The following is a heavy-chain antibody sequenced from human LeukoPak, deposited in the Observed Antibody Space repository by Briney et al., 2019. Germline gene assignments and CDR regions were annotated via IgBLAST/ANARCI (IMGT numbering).Heavy chain of an antibody. CDR1: GFTFSSYA. J-gene: IGHJ4*02. Sequence: GGSLRLSCAASGFTFSSYAMSWVRQAPGKGLEWVSAISGSGGSTYYADSVKGRFTISRDNSKNTLYLQMNSLRAEGTAVYYCAKDHRRDTAMAIDYWGQGALVTVSS. V-gene: IGHV3-23*01. CDR3: AKDHRRDTAMAIDY. CDR2: ISGSGGST. D-gene: IGHD5-18*01.